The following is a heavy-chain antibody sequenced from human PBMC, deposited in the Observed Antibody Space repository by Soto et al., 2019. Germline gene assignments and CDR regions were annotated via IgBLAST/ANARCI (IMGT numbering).Heavy chain of an antibody. D-gene: IGHD6-19*01. J-gene: IGHJ6*02. CDR1: GDIVSSNSPA. CDR3: AREIERGAVAGPDYYYGMDV. CDR2: TYYRSKWYN. V-gene: IGHV6-1*01. Sequence: SQTLSLTCPISGDIVSSNSPAWNWIRQSPSRGLELLGRTYYRSKWYNDYAVSVKSRITINPDTSKNQFSLQLNSVTPEDTAVYYCAREIERGAVAGPDYYYGMDVWGQGTTVTVSS.